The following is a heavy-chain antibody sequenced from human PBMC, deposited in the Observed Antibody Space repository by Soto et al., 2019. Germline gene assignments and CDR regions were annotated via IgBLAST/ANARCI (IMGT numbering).Heavy chain of an antibody. D-gene: IGHD1-26*01. CDR3: ERVEGVSGYYYGMDG. J-gene: IGHJ6*04. V-gene: IGHV4-34*01. CDR1: GGSFSGYD. CDR2: INHSGST. Sequence: SETLSLTGAVYGGSFSGYDWCWIRQPPGKGLEWIGEINHSGSTNYNPSLKSRVTISVDTSKNHFWVNLMSVTRADTAVYYCERVEGVSGYYYGMDGWGKGNTVT.